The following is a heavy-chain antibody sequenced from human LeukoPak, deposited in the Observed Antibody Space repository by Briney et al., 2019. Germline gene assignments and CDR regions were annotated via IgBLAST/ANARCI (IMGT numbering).Heavy chain of an antibody. V-gene: IGHV3-7*01. CDR3: ARDDCSSISRYHNWFDP. J-gene: IGHJ5*02. Sequence: PGGSLRLSCAASGFTFSSYWMSWVRQAPGKGLEWVANIKQDGSEKYYVDSVKGRFTIPRDNAKNSLYLQMNSLRAEDTAVYYCARDDCSSISRYHNWFDPWGQGTLVTVSS. CDR1: GFTFSSYW. CDR2: IKQDGSEK. D-gene: IGHD2-2*01.